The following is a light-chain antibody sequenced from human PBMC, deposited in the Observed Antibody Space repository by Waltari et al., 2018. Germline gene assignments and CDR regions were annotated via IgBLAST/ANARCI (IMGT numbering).Light chain of an antibody. J-gene: IGLJ3*02. CDR3: CSYAGSSTWV. CDR1: SSDVGSYSL. Sequence: QSALTQPASVAGSPGQSITISCTGTSSDVGSYSLVSWYHQHPGKAPKLMIYEGSKRPSGVSNRFSVSKSGNTASLTISGLQAEDEADYFCCSYAGSSTWVFGGGTKLTVL. CDR2: EGS. V-gene: IGLV2-23*01.